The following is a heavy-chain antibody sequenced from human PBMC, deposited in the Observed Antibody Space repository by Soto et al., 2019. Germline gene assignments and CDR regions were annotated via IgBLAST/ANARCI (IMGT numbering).Heavy chain of an antibody. CDR2: FDPDDGKT. J-gene: IGHJ1*01. V-gene: IGHV1-24*01. Sequence: GYTKSEFSVRWLRNNPEKGLEWMGGFDPDDGKTIYAQKFQGRVTMTTDTSTSTAYMELRSLRSDDTAVYYCARGVLYCSGGSCYLSAEYFQHWGQGTLVTVSS. CDR3: ARGVLYCSGGSCYLSAEYFQH. CDR1: GYTKSEFS. D-gene: IGHD2-15*01.